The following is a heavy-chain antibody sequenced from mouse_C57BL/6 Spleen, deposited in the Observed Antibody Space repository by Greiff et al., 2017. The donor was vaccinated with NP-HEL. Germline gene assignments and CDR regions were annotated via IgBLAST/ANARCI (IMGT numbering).Heavy chain of an antibody. V-gene: IGHV5-6*01. J-gene: IGHJ2*01. CDR2: ISSGGSYT. CDR1: GFTFSSYG. D-gene: IGHD1-1*01. Sequence: EVQGVESGGDLVKPGGSLKLSCAASGFTFSSYGMSWVRQTPDKRLEWVATISSGGSYTYYPDSVKGRFTISRDNAKNTLYLQMSSLKSEDTAMYYCARRDTTGSHFDYWGQGTTLTVSS. CDR3: ARRDTTGSHFDY.